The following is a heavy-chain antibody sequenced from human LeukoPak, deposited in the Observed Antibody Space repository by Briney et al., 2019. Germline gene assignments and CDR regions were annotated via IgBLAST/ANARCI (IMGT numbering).Heavy chain of an antibody. CDR2: SYYSGST. V-gene: IGHV4-39*01. Sequence: SETLSLTCTVSGRSISSSSYYWGWIRQPPGKGLEWIERSYYSGSTYYNPSRKSRLTISVHTANNQFALKLCSVTAPGTALHFCARLVVSSWYHEVLLGRHYWGQGTLVTVSS. CDR3: ARLVVSSWYHEVLLGRHY. D-gene: IGHD6-13*01. CDR1: GRSISSSSYY. J-gene: IGHJ4*02.